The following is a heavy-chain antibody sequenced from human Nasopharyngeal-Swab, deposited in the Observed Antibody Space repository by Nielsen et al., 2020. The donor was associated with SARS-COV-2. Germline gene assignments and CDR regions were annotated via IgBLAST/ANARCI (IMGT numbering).Heavy chain of an antibody. V-gene: IGHV3-9*01. Sequence: SLKISCAASGFTFDDYAMHWVRQAPGKGLEWVSGISWNSGSIGYADSVKGRFTISRDNAKNSLYLQMNSLRAEDTALYYCAKDTNGGTFHWFDPWGQGTLVTVSS. D-gene: IGHD4-23*01. CDR3: AKDTNGGTFHWFDP. J-gene: IGHJ5*02. CDR2: ISWNSGSI. CDR1: GFTFDDYA.